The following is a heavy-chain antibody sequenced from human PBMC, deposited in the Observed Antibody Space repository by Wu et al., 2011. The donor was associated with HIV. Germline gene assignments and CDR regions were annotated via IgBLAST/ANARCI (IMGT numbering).Heavy chain of an antibody. CDR1: GYSFTSYW. J-gene: IGHJ6*02. D-gene: IGHD6-13*01. Sequence: VQLVQSGAEVKKPGESLKISCKGSGYSFTSYWIGWVRQMPGRGLEWMGIIYPGDSDTRYSPSFQGQVTISADKSISTAYLQWSSLKASDTAMYYCAADIAAAGKGVWSYYYGMDVWGQGTTVTVSS. CDR2: IYPGDSDT. CDR3: AADIAAAGKGVWSYYYGMDV. V-gene: IGHV5-51*01.